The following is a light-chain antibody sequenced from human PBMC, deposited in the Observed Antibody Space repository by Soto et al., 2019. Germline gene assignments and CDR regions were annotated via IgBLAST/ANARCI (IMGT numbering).Light chain of an antibody. V-gene: IGKV1-5*01. CDR2: DAS. CDR1: QSISSW. J-gene: IGKJ4*02. Sequence: DIQMTQSPSTLSASVGDRVTITCRASQSISSWLAWYQQKPGKAPKLLIYDASSLESGVPSRFSGSGAGTEFTLTISVLQPYDFSAYYGELDNSYVTFGGGTKVEIK. CDR3: ELDNSYVT.